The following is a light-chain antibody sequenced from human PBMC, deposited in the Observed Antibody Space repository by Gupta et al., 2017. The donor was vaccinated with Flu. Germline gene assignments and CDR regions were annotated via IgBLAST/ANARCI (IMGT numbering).Light chain of an antibody. CDR2: LGS. CDR1: QSLLHSNGHDY. J-gene: IGKJ2*03. Sequence: DFVMTQSPLSLPVTPGEQASLPCRSRQSLLHSNGHDYSDWYLQKPGQSPQLLIYLGSSRSSSVPDTFIGSGSCTDFTLKISRVVAEDVVVYYCSQALQSPYSFGQGTTLEMK. CDR3: SQALQSPYS. V-gene: IGKV2-28*01.